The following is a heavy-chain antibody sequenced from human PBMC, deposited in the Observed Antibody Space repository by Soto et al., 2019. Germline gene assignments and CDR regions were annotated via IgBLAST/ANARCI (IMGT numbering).Heavy chain of an antibody. V-gene: IGHV4-39*01. Sequence: SETLSLTCTVSGGSISSSSYYWGWIRQPPGKGLEWIGSIYYSGSTYYNPSLKSRVTISVDTSKNQFSLKLSSVTAADTAVYYCARQRIAVAGFDYWGQGTLVTVSS. D-gene: IGHD6-19*01. J-gene: IGHJ4*02. CDR2: IYYSGST. CDR3: ARQRIAVAGFDY. CDR1: GGSISSSSYY.